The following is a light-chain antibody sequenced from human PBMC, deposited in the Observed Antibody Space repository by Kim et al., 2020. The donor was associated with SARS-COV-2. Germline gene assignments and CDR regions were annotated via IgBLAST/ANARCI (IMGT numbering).Light chain of an antibody. J-gene: IGKJ2*04. CDR2: GAF. V-gene: IGKV3-15*01. CDR3: QHYNNWPPGS. CDR1: QSVNNY. Sequence: EIVMTQSPDTLSVSPGERVTLSCRASQSVNNYLAWYQQKPGQAPRLLIYGAFTRATGVPVRFSGSGSGTDFTLTISSLQSEDFAVYFCQHYNNWPPGSFGQGTKLEI.